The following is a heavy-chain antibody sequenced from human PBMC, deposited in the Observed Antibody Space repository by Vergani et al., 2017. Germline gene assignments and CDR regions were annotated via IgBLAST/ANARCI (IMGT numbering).Heavy chain of an antibody. Sequence: QVQLVQSGAEVKKPGASVKVSCKASGYTFTSYGISWVRQAPGQGLEWMGWISAYNGNTNYAQKLQGRVTMTTDTSTSTAYMWLRSLRSGDTAVYYWARVAGLGGVGYCSPWGQGTLVTVSS. CDR1: GYTFTSYG. CDR3: ARVAGLGGVGYCSP. V-gene: IGHV1-18*01. CDR2: ISAYNGNT. D-gene: IGHD2-15*01. J-gene: IGHJ5*02.